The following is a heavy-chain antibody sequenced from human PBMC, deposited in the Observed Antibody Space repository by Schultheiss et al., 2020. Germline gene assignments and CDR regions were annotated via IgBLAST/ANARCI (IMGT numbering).Heavy chain of an antibody. D-gene: IGHD3-10*01. CDR3: ARDILWFGETGAFDI. J-gene: IGHJ3*02. Sequence: SETLSLTCTVSGGSISSYYWSWIRQPPGKGLEWIGYIYYSGSTYYNPSLKSRVTISVDTSKNQFSLKLSSVTAADTAVYYCARDILWFGETGAFDIWGQGTMVTVSS. CDR2: IYYSGST. V-gene: IGHV4-59*06. CDR1: GGSISSYY.